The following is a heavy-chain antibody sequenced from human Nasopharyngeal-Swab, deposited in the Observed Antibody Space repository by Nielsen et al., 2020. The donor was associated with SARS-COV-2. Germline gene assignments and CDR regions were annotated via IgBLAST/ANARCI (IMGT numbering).Heavy chain of an antibody. D-gene: IGHD2-15*01. J-gene: IGHJ4*02. CDR2: INPNRGGT. CDR3: ARDQRGPLGSDY. Sequence: WVRQAPGQGLEWMGRINPNRGGTHYAQKFQGRVTMTRDTSISTAYMELSRLRSDDTAVYYCARDQRGPLGSDYWGQGTLVTVSS. V-gene: IGHV1-2*06.